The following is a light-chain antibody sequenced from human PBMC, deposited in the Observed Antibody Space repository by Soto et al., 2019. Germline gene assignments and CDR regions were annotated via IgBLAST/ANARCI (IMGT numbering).Light chain of an antibody. CDR1: ESVSRN. Sequence: EIVMTPSPDTLSVSPGERATVSCRASESVSRNLAWYQQKAGQAPRLLIYGASNRATGIPDRFSGSGCGTDFTLTISRLEPEDFAVYYCQQYGSSGTFGQGTKVDIK. CDR2: GAS. V-gene: IGKV3-20*01. CDR3: QQYGSSGT. J-gene: IGKJ1*01.